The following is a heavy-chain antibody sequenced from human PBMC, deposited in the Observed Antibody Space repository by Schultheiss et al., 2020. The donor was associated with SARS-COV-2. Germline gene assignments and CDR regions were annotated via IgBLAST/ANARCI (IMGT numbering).Heavy chain of an antibody. Sequence: GGSLRLSCAASGFTFSSYAMHWVRQAPGKGLEYVSAISSNGGSTYYANYVKGRFTISRDNSKNTLYLQMNSLRAEDTAVYYCAKDLNPMIVVVITNLWDYWGQGTLVTVAS. J-gene: IGHJ4*02. V-gene: IGHV3-64*01. D-gene: IGHD3-22*01. CDR2: ISSNGGST. CDR3: AKDLNPMIVVVITNLWDY. CDR1: GFTFSSYA.